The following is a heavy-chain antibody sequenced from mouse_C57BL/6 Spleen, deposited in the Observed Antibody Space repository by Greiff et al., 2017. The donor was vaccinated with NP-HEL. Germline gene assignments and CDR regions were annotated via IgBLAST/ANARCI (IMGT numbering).Heavy chain of an antibody. Sequence: VQLQQPGAELVKPGASVKLSCKASGYTFTSYWMQWVKQRPGQGLEWIGEIDPSDSYTNYNQKFKGKATLTVDTSSSTAYMQLSSLTSEDSAVYYCARYYGNFHYAMDYWGQGTSVTVSS. CDR2: IDPSDSYT. V-gene: IGHV1-50*01. CDR3: ARYYGNFHYAMDY. CDR1: GYTFTSYW. J-gene: IGHJ4*01. D-gene: IGHD2-1*01.